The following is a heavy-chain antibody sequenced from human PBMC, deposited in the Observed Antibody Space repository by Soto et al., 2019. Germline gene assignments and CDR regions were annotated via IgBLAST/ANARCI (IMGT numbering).Heavy chain of an antibody. Sequence: NPSETLSLTCTVSGASISYGGFSWSWIRQSPGKGLEWIGYISHLESTYFHPSFKSRLTMSIDRTRNQFSLKLSSVTAADMAVYYCARGGGYGSFDYWGQGVLVTVSS. D-gene: IGHD5-12*01. J-gene: IGHJ4*02. CDR1: GASISYGGFS. V-gene: IGHV4-30-2*06. CDR2: ISHLEST. CDR3: ARGGGYGSFDY.